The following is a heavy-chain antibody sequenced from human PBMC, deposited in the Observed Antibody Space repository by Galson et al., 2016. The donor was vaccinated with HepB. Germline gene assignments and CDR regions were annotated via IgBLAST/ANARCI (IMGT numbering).Heavy chain of an antibody. CDR3: ARHRVGAFGAVISNHYFAMDV. J-gene: IGHJ6*02. CDR1: GGTFSSYA. CDR2: IIPVFGTG. Sequence: SVKVSCKASGGTFSSYAISWVRQAPGQGLEWMGGIIPVFGTGNYAQKFQGRVTIAADESRITAYMELSSLRSEDTAVYYCARHRVGAFGAVISNHYFAMDVWGHGTTVTVSS. V-gene: IGHV1-69*13. D-gene: IGHD3-3*01.